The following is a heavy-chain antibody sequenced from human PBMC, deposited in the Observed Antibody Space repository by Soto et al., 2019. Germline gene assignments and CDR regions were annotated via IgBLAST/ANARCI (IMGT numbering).Heavy chain of an antibody. V-gene: IGHV3-30-3*01. D-gene: IGHD3-9*01. CDR2: ISYDGSSK. CDR1: GFTFSTYS. CDR3: ARDLRYPSYYDILTGPSYGMDV. Sequence: QVQLVESGGGVVQPGRSLRLSCAASGFTFSTYSMHWVRQAPGKGLEWVAVISYDGSSKYYADSVKGRFTISRDSSENNLYLEMNSLRAEDTAVYYCARDLRYPSYYDILTGPSYGMDVWGQGATVIVSS. J-gene: IGHJ6*02.